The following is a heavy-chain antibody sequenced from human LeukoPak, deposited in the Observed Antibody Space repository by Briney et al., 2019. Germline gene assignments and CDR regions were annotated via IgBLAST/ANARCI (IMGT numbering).Heavy chain of an antibody. V-gene: IGHV5-51*01. Sequence: GESLKISCKGSGYSFTSYWIGWVRQMPGKGLEWMGIIYPGDSDTRYSPSFQGQVTISADKSISTAYLQWSSLKASDTAMYYCARGIGYCSSTSCPHFDYWGQGTLVTVSS. CDR1: GYSFTSYW. CDR2: IYPGDSDT. J-gene: IGHJ4*02. D-gene: IGHD2-2*01. CDR3: ARGIGYCSSTSCPHFDY.